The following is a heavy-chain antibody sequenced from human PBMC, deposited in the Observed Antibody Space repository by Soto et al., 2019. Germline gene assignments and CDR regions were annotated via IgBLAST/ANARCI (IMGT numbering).Heavy chain of an antibody. CDR2: IWYDGSKK. D-gene: IGHD3-3*01. J-gene: IGHJ6*02. Sequence: QVQVVASGGGVVQPGRSLRLSFAASGFTFSSFGMHWVRQAPGKGLEWVSLIWYDGSKKSYGDSVKGRFTISRDNSRNTVAWQMNSLRADDPAFYYCALDASYYSLWSGYYPSRNGLDVWGQGATVTGSS. V-gene: IGHV3-33*01. CDR3: ALDASYYSLWSGYYPSRNGLDV. CDR1: GFTFSSFG.